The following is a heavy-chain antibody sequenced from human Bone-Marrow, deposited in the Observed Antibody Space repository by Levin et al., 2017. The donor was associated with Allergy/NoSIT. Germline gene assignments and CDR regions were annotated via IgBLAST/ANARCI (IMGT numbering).Heavy chain of an antibody. J-gene: IGHJ5*02. Sequence: AGGSLRLSCAASGFTFKTYRMTWVRQAPGKGLEWVANINQDGNEQHYVDSVMGRFTISRDNGESSLYLQMHSLRAEDSAMYYGATDARYRDSSGYYFIDLWGQGILVTVSS. D-gene: IGHD3-22*01. CDR3: ATDARYRDSSGYYFIDL. CDR1: GFTFKTYR. V-gene: IGHV3-7*01. CDR2: INQDGNEQ.